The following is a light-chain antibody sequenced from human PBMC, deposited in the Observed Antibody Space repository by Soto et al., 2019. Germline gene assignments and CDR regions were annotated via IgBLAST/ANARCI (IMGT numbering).Light chain of an antibody. Sequence: EIVLTQSPGTLSLSPGERATLSCRASQSVSSSYLAWYQQKPGQAPRLLIYGASSRATGIPDRFSGSGSGTDFTLTISSLEPEDFAVYYCQQYGSSQYTFGQGTTLEIK. CDR2: GAS. J-gene: IGKJ2*01. CDR1: QSVSSSY. V-gene: IGKV3-20*01. CDR3: QQYGSSQYT.